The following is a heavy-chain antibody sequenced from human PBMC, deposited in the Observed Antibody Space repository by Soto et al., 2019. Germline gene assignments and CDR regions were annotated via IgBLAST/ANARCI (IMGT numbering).Heavy chain of an antibody. J-gene: IGHJ3*01. CDR3: ARDRGSSGMFELDV. CDR2: IRHTTSAT. V-gene: IGHV3-48*02. D-gene: IGHD6-19*01. CDR1: QFPFDVYS. Sequence: PGGSLRFSCVASQFPFDVYSMHWVRQAPGKGLEWVSYIRHTTSATFYADAVKGRFTISRDNRKNSLFLQMNSLRDDDTGVYFCARDRGSSGMFELDVWGPGTLVTVSS.